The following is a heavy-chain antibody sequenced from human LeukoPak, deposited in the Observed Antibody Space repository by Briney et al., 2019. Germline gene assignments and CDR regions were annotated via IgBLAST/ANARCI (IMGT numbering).Heavy chain of an antibody. CDR3: ARDNSVRDGAWWFNP. J-gene: IGHJ5*02. V-gene: IGHV1-46*01. Sequence: ASVKVSCKAFAYTFTSNYMHWVRQAPGQGPVWMGVISPSGGSTTYAQKFQDRLTLTRDMSTSTDYLELSSLRSEDTAVYYCARDNSVRDGAWWFNPWGQGTLVTVSS. D-gene: IGHD5-24*01. CDR1: AYTFTSNY. CDR2: ISPSGGST.